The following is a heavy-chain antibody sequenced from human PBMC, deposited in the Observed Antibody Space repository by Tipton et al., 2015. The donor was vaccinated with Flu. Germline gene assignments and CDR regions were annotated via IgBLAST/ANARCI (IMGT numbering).Heavy chain of an antibody. J-gene: IGHJ6*02. V-gene: IGHV4-34*01. CDR1: GGSFSGYY. CDR2: INHSGST. Sequence: TLSLTCAVYGGSFSGYYWSWIRQPPGKGLEWIGEINHSGSTNYNPPLKSRVTISVDTSKNQFSLKLSSVTAADTAVYYCASRPRAYGMDVWGQGTTVTVSS. CDR3: ASRPRAYGMDV.